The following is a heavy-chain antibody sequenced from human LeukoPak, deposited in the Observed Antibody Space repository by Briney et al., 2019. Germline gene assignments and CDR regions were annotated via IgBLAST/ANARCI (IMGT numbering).Heavy chain of an antibody. V-gene: IGHV1-18*01. CDR2: ISAYNGNT. Sequence: GASVKVSCKASGYTFTSYGISWVRQAPGQGLEWMGWISAYNGNTNYAQKLQGRVTMTTDTSTSTAYMELRGLRSDDTAVYYCAREARDDILTGYYPYYFDYWGQGTLVTVSS. CDR1: GYTFTSYG. CDR3: AREARDDILTGYYPYYFDY. D-gene: IGHD3-9*01. J-gene: IGHJ4*02.